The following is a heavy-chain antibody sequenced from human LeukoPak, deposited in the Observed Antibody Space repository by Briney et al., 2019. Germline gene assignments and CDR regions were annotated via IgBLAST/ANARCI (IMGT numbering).Heavy chain of an antibody. Sequence: PGRSLRLSCEASGFTFNTYPMHWVRQAPDKGLEWVAMISYHGSDEYYADSVKGRFTISRDNSKNTVYLQMNNPRVEDTAMYYCARVHDSTGYFHYFHSWGQGTLVTVSS. CDR3: ARVHDSTGYFHYFHS. D-gene: IGHD3-9*01. CDR1: GFTFNTYP. J-gene: IGHJ4*02. V-gene: IGHV3-30*04. CDR2: ISYHGSDE.